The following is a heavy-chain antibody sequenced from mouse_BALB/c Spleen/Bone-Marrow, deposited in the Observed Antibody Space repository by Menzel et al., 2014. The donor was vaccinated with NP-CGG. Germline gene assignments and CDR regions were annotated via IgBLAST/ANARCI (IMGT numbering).Heavy chain of an antibody. J-gene: IGHJ3*01. CDR2: ISYSGTT. CDR1: GYSITSDYA. V-gene: IGHV3-2*02. CDR3: ARAYGNYAFAY. Sequence: EVQLQQSGPGLVKPSQSLSLTCTLTGYSITSDYAWNWIRQFPGDKLEWMGYISYSGTTNYNPSLKSRISITRDTSKNQFFLQLNSVTAEDTATYYCARAYGNYAFAYWGQGTLATVSA. D-gene: IGHD2-1*01.